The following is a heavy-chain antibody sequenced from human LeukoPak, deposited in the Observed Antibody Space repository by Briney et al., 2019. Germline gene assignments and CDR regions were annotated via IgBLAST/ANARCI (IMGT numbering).Heavy chain of an antibody. J-gene: IGHJ4*02. D-gene: IGHD1-26*01. CDR2: IKSKTDGGTT. V-gene: IGHV3-15*01. CDR1: GFSLSNAW. Sequence: GASLTPSRTPSGFSLSNAWVSSASQPGGEGLECVGRIKSKTDGGTTDYAAPVKGRFTISRDDSKNTLYLQMNSLKTEDTAVYYCTIVGARDYWGQGTLVTVSS. CDR3: TIVGARDY.